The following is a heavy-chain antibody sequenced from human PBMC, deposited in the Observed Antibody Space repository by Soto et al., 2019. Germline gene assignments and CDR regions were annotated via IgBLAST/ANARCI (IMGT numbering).Heavy chain of an antibody. CDR1: GFTFSSYG. J-gene: IGHJ3*02. Sequence: QVQLVESGGGVVQPGWSLRLSCAASGFTFSSYGMHWVRQAPGKGLEWVAIIYHDGSKTYYGDSVKGRFTISRDNSKNTVYLQMSSLRADDTALYYCARDVGSGWPYDAADIWGQGTVVSVSS. V-gene: IGHV3-33*01. CDR2: IYHDGSKT. D-gene: IGHD6-19*01. CDR3: ARDVGSGWPYDAADI.